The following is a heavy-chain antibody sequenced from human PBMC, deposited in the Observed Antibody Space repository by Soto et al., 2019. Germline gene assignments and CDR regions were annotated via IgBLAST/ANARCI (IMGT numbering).Heavy chain of an antibody. V-gene: IGHV3-30*03. Sequence: QVQLVESGGGVVQPGRSLRLSCAASGFTFSSYGMHWVRQAPGKGLEWVAVISYDGSNKYYADSVKGRFTISRDNSKNTLYLQMNSLRAEDTAVYYCARVWEGSGYYYVVGTLRHGMDVWGQGTTVTVSS. CDR2: ISYDGSNK. CDR1: GFTFSSYG. CDR3: ARVWEGSGYYYVVGTLRHGMDV. D-gene: IGHD3-22*01. J-gene: IGHJ6*02.